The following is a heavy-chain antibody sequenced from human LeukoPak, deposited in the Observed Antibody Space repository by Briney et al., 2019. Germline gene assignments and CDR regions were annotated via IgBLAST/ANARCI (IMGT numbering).Heavy chain of an antibody. Sequence: ETLSLTCAVYGGSFSGYYWSWVRQAPRKGLEWVATLTGDGRGTYSADSVKGRFTISRDNSKNTLYLQMNSLSADDTAVYYCAKVDCGTSGCRRIDYWGQGTLVTVSS. CDR1: GGSFSGYY. D-gene: IGHD5-12*01. CDR3: AKVDCGTSGCRRIDY. J-gene: IGHJ4*02. V-gene: IGHV3-23*01. CDR2: LTGDGRGT.